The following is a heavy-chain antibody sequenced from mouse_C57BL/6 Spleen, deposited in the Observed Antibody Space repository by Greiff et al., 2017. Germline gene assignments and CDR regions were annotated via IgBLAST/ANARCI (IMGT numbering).Heavy chain of an antibody. D-gene: IGHD2-12*01. Sequence: VQLQQPGAELVKPGASVKMSCKASGYTFTSYWITWVTQRPGKGLEWIGYIYPGSGSTNYNEKFKSKATLTVDTSSSTAYMQLSSLTSDDSAVYCGARRDSHPSFGYWGQGTPVTVSA. J-gene: IGHJ3*01. CDR3: ARRDSHPSFGY. CDR2: IYPGSGST. CDR1: GYTFTSYW. V-gene: IGHV1-55*01.